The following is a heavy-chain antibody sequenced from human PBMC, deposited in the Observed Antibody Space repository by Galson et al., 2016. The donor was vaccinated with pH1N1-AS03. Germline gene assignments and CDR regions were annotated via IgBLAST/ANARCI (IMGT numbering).Heavy chain of an antibody. Sequence: QSGAEVKKPGESLKISCQRYGNRLTNYWIGWVRQMPGKDLEWMGIIYVSDSETKYSPSFQGRVTISADKSITTVYLQWSSLRASDTAMDYWAPVRGSASWGNCEIWSQGTQVTVS. D-gene: IGHD2-15*01. J-gene: IGHJ4*02. V-gene: IGHV5-51*01. CDR1: GNRLTNYW. CDR3: APVRGSASWGNCEI. CDR2: IYVSDSET.